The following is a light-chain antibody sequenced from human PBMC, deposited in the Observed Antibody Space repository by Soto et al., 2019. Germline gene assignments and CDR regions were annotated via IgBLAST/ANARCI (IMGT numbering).Light chain of an antibody. J-gene: IGKJ4*01. CDR1: HSVSSN. CDR3: HQYNNWPLT. Sequence: ERVMTKSPATVSGSPGEGATLSCRASHSVSSNLAWYQQKPDQAPRLLFYGASTWATGIPARFSGSGSGTEFPLTISSLQSGDFAIYYCHQYNNWPLTFGGGTKVEIK. V-gene: IGKV3-15*01. CDR2: GAS.